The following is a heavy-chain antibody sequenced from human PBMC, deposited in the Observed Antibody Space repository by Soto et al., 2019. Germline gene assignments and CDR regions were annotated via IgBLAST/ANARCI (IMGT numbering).Heavy chain of an antibody. CDR3: ARDAYYYDSSGQRDAFDI. J-gene: IGHJ3*02. Sequence: QVQLVQSGAEVKKPGASVKVSCKASGYTFTSYDINWVRQAPGQGLEWMGWISGYNGKTYYAQKLRGRVTMTTDTSTSTDYLGLRRLRSDDTAVYYFARDAYYYDSSGQRDAFDIWGQGTMVTVSS. CDR1: GYTFTSYD. D-gene: IGHD3-22*01. V-gene: IGHV1-18*01. CDR2: ISGYNGKT.